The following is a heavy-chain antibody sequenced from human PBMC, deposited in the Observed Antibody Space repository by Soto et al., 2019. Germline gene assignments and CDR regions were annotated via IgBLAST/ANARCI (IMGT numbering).Heavy chain of an antibody. CDR2: ISYDGSNR. D-gene: IGHD6-19*01. CDR3: ARVTQAVAADY. CDR1: GLTLSNYA. V-gene: IGHV3-30-3*01. Sequence: QVQLVESGGGVVQPGRSLRLYCAASGLTLSNYAMHWVRQAPGKGLEWVAVISYDGSNRYYADSVKSRFTISRDNSKNTLYLQMNSLRAEDTAVYYCARVTQAVAADYWGQGTLVTVSS. J-gene: IGHJ4*02.